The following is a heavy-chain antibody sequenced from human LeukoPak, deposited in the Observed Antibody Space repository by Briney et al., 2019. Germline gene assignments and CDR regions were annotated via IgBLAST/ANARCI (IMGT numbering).Heavy chain of an antibody. CDR3: ARGHYDVLAASYKWTPDY. Sequence: GSLRLSCAASGFSISDYYMNWVRQAPGKGLEWVSSITSGGDYIYYADSVKGRFTTSRDNAKNSLSLQLNSLRVEDTAVYYCARGHYDVLAASYKWTPDYWGQGTLVTVSS. D-gene: IGHD3-9*01. V-gene: IGHV3-21*01. CDR1: GFSISDYY. J-gene: IGHJ4*02. CDR2: ITSGGDYI.